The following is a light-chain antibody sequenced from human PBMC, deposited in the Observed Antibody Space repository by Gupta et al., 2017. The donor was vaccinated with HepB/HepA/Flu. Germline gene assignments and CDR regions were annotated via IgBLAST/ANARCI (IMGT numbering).Light chain of an antibody. CDR3: SSYAGDSIWV. V-gene: IGLV2-23*02. J-gene: IGLJ3*02. Sequence: QSALTQPASVSGSPGQSITISFTGTRNDIGNYDLVSWYQQHPGEAPKLIIYEVTKLPSGVSARFSGSNSGSTASLTVSRLQAEDEASYFCSSYAGDSIWVFGGGTKLTVL. CDR1: RNDIGNYDL. CDR2: EVT.